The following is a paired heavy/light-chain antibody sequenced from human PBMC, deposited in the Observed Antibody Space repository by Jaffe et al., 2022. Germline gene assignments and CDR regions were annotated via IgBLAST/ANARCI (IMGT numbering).Light chain of an antibody. CDR1: ALPKQY. CDR3: QSADSSGSYVV. CDR2: KDS. J-gene: IGLJ2*01. Sequence: SYELTQPPSVSVSPGQTARITCSGDALPKQYAYWYQQKPGQAPVLVIYKDSERPSGIPERFSGSSSGTTVTLTISGVQAEDEADYYCQSADSSGSYVVFGGGTKLTVL. V-gene: IGLV3-25*03.
Heavy chain of an antibody. Sequence: EVQLVESGGGLVQPGRSLRLSCAASGFTFDDYAMHWVRQAPGKGLEWVSGISWNSGSIGYADSVKGRFTISRDNAKNSLYLQMNSLRAEDTALYYCAKVGGAGIWSGYASDAFDIWGQGTMVTVSS. CDR1: GFTFDDYA. V-gene: IGHV3-9*01. CDR3: AKVGGAGIWSGYASDAFDI. J-gene: IGHJ3*02. CDR2: ISWNSGSI. D-gene: IGHD5-12*01.